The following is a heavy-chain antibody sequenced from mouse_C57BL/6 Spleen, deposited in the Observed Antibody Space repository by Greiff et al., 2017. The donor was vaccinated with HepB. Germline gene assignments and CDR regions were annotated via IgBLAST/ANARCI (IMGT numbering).Heavy chain of an antibody. CDR3: AREANWDPSFDY. J-gene: IGHJ2*01. CDR2: ISYDGSN. V-gene: IGHV3-6*01. Sequence: DVKLQESGPGLVKPSQSLSLTCSVTGYSITSGYYWNWIRQFPGNKLEWMGYISYDGSNNYNPSLKNRISITRDTSKNQFFLKLNSVTTEDTATYYCAREANWDPSFDYWGQGTTLTVSS. D-gene: IGHD4-1*01. CDR1: GYSITSGYY.